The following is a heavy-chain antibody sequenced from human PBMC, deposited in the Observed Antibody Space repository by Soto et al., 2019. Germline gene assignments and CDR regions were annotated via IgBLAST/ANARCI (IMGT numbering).Heavy chain of an antibody. D-gene: IGHD6-6*01. Sequence: RGSLRLSCAASGFTFSSYAMSWVRQAPGKRLEWVSAISGSGGSTYYADSVKVRFTISRDNSKNTLYLQINSLRAEDTAVYYCAKVKTKYSSSSPTSYFDYWGQGTLVTVS. CDR1: GFTFSSYA. V-gene: IGHV3-23*01. CDR3: AKVKTKYSSSSPTSYFDY. CDR2: ISGSGGST. J-gene: IGHJ4*02.